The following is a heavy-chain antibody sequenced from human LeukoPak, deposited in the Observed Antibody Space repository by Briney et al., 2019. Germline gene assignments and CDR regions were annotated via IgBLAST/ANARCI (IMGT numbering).Heavy chain of an antibody. CDR1: GFTFSSYA. Sequence: GGSLRLSCAASGFTFSSYAMHWVRQAPGKGLEWVAVISYDGSNKYYADSVKGRFTISRDNSKNTLYLQMNSLRAEDTAVYYCAKAASLLEQDAFDIWGQGTMVTVSS. V-gene: IGHV3-30*04. CDR3: AKAASLLEQDAFDI. J-gene: IGHJ3*02. CDR2: ISYDGSNK. D-gene: IGHD1/OR15-1a*01.